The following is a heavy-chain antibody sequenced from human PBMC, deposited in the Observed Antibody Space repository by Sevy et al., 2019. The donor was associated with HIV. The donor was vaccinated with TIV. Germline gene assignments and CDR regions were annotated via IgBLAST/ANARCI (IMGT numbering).Heavy chain of an antibody. Sequence: GGSLRLSCVAPGFTLNNYWMHWVRQAPGKGLEWVANINQDGGVTYYVDSVRGRFTISRDNGRNLVFLQMNSLRVDDTALYFCVRAIAKDGSFWGQGTLVTVSS. J-gene: IGHJ4*02. CDR2: INQDGGVT. CDR3: VRAIAKDGSF. D-gene: IGHD6-13*01. V-gene: IGHV3-7*01. CDR1: GFTLNNYW.